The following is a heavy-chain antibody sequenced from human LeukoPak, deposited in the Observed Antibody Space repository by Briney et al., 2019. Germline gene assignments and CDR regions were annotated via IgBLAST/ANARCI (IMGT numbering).Heavy chain of an antibody. D-gene: IGHD2-8*01. CDR2: INPNSGGT. CDR1: GYTFTGYY. J-gene: IGHJ3*02. CDR3: ARGGCTNGVCYGLDAFDI. V-gene: IGHV1-2*02. Sequence: ASVKVSCKASGYTFTGYYMHWVRQAPGQGLEWMGWINPNSGGTNYAQKFQGRVTMTRDTSISTAYVELSRLRSDDTAVYYCARGGCTNGVCYGLDAFDIWGQGTMVTVSS.